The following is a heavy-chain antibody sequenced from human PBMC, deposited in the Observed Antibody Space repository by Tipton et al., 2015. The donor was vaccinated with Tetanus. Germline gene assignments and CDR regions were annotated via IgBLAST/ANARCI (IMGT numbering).Heavy chain of an antibody. V-gene: IGHV4-30-2*01. Sequence: TLSLTCAVSGGSISSGDYSWSWIRQPPGKGLEWIGYIYQTGTTYYNPSLKGRVTISMDRSNTQFSLRLDSLTAADTAVYYCARAAGFLGLTHDFWGRGTLVSVSS. CDR2: IYQTGTT. D-gene: IGHD2/OR15-2a*01. J-gene: IGHJ4*02. CDR1: GGSISSGDYS. CDR3: ARAAGFLGLTHDF.